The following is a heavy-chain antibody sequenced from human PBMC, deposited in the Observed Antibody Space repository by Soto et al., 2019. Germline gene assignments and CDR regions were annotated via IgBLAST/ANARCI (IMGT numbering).Heavy chain of an antibody. J-gene: IGHJ5*02. CDR1: GYTFTNYG. CDR3: ARDCHVPPATPNNWYDP. V-gene: IGHV1-18*01. CDR2: ISAYNGKT. D-gene: IGHD2-2*02. Sequence: QVQLVQSEAEVKKPGASVKVSCKASGYTFTNYGISWVRQAPGQGLEWMGWISAYNGKTNYAQKLQGRVTMTTDTSTSTAYMELRSLRSDDTAVYYCARDCHVPPATPNNWYDPWGQGTLVTVSS.